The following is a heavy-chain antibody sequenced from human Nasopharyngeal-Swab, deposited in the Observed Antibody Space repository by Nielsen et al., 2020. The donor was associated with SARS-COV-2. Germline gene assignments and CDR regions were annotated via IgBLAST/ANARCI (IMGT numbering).Heavy chain of an antibody. Sequence: ASVKVSCKASGYTFTSYDINWVRQAPGHGLEWLGRTQLNNGKTVFAQKFQGRVTMTWNTSITTAYMRLSGLRSDGTAVYYCARMMAGYDGYLQNWGQGTLVTVSS. CDR2: TQLNNGKT. J-gene: IGHJ1*01. D-gene: IGHD2-2*03. CDR3: ARMMAGYDGYLQN. V-gene: IGHV1-8*01. CDR1: GYTFTSYD.